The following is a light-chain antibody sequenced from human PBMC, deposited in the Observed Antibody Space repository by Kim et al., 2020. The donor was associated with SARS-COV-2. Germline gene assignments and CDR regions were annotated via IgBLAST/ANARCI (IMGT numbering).Light chain of an antibody. CDR2: KAS. J-gene: IGKJ2*01. Sequence: DIQMTQSPSTLSASVGYRVTITCRASQSISSWLAWYQQKPGKAPKLLIYKASSLESGVPSRFSGSGSGTEFTLTISSLQPDDFATYYCQQYNSYSGYTFGQGTKLEI. CDR3: QQYNSYSGYT. CDR1: QSISSW. V-gene: IGKV1-5*03.